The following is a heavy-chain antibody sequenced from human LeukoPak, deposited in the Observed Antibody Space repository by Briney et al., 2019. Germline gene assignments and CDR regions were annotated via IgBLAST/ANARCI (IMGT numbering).Heavy chain of an antibody. CDR2: INHSGST. V-gene: IGHV4-34*01. Sequence: SETLSLTCAVYGGSFSGYYWSWICQPPGKGLEWIGEINHSGSTNYNPSLKSRVTISVDTSKNQFSLKLSSVTAADTAVYYCARDRGSITSEGQGYWGQGTLVTVSS. CDR3: ARDRGSITSEGQGY. CDR1: GGSFSGYY. D-gene: IGHD3-10*01. J-gene: IGHJ4*02.